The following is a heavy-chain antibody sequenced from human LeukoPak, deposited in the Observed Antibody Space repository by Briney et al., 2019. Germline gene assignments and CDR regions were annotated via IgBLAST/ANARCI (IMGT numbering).Heavy chain of an antibody. V-gene: IGHV4-34*01. CDR1: GGSFSGYY. D-gene: IGHD3-22*01. CDR3: ARGLYYRNWSDP. Sequence: SETLSLTCAVYGGSFSGYYWSWIRQPPGKGLEWIGEINHSGSTNYNPSLKSRVTISVDTSKNQFSLKLSSVTAADTAVYYCARGLYYRNWSDPWGQGTLVTVSS. CDR2: INHSGST. J-gene: IGHJ5*02.